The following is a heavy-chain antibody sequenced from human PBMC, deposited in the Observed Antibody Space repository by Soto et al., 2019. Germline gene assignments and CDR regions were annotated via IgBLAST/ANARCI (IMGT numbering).Heavy chain of an antibody. CDR2: IYYSGST. J-gene: IGHJ4*02. CDR3: ARHEAPSGWYFDY. D-gene: IGHD6-19*01. Sequence: SETLSLTCTVSGGSISSSSNYWGWIRQPPGKGLEWIGSIYYSGSTYYNPSLKSRVTISVDTSKNQFSLKLSSVTAEDTAVYYCARHEAPSGWYFDYWGQGTLVTVSS. V-gene: IGHV4-39*01. CDR1: GGSISSSSNY.